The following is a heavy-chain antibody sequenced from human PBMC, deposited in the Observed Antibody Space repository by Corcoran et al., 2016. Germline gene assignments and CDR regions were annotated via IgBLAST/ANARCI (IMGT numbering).Heavy chain of an antibody. D-gene: IGHD6-13*01. J-gene: IGHJ3*02. CDR2: ISGSGGST. V-gene: IGHV3-23*01. CDR3: AKDSRGSSSWYDAFDI. CDR1: GFTFSSYA. Sequence: EMQLLVSGGGLVQPGGSLRLSCAASGFTFSSYAMSWVRQAPGRGLEWVSAISGSGGSTYSADSVKGRFTITRDKSQNTMYLQMNSLRAEDTAVYYGAKDSRGSSSWYDAFDIWGQWTMVTVSS.